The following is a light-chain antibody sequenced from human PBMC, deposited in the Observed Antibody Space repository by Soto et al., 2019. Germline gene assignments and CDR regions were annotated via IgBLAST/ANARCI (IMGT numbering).Light chain of an antibody. Sequence: QSVLTQPPSASGTPGQRVTISCSGSSSNIGSNTVNWYQQLPGTAPKLLIYSNTQRPSVGPDRFSGYKSGTSASLAISGLQSEDEADYYCAAWDDSLEGVVVGGGTKLTVL. CDR2: SNT. CDR1: SSNIGSNT. CDR3: AAWDDSLEGVV. J-gene: IGLJ2*01. V-gene: IGLV1-44*01.